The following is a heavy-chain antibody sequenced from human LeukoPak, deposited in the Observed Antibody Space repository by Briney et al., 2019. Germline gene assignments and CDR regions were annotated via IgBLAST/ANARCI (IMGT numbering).Heavy chain of an antibody. V-gene: IGHV4-34*01. Sequence: SETLSLTCAVYGGSFSGYYWSWIRQPPGKGLEWIGEINHSGSTNYNPSLKSRVTISVDTSKNQFSLKLSSVTAADTAVYYCARRAIAAAGTLEGLDAFDIWGQGTMVTVSS. J-gene: IGHJ3*02. CDR3: ARRAIAAAGTLEGLDAFDI. CDR2: INHSGST. CDR1: GGSFSGYY. D-gene: IGHD6-13*01.